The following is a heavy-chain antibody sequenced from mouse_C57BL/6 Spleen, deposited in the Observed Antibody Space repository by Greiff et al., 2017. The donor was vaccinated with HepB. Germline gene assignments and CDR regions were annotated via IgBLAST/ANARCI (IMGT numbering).Heavy chain of an antibody. CDR3: TRKGTWGYCDY. J-gene: IGHJ2*01. CDR2: IDPETGGT. Sequence: VQLQQSGAELVRPGASVTLSCKASGYTFTDYEMHWVKQTPVHGLEWIGAIDPETGGTAYNQKFKGKAILTADKSSSTAYMELRSLTSEDSAVYYCTRKGTWGYCDYWGQGTTLTVSS. V-gene: IGHV1-15*01. CDR1: GYTFTDYE.